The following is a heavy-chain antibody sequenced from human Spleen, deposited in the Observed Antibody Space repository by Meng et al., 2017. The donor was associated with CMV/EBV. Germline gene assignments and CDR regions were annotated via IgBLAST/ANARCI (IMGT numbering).Heavy chain of an antibody. CDR3: TRDRIGSPD. CDR2: IIPILGIA. V-gene: IGHV1-69*10. Sequence: SVKVSCKASGGTFSSYAISWVRQAPGQGLEWMGGIIPILGIANYAQKFQGRVTITADKSTSTAYMELSNLRVEDTALYYCTRDRIGSPDWGQGTLVTVSS. D-gene: IGHD1-26*01. CDR1: GGTFSSYA. J-gene: IGHJ4*02.